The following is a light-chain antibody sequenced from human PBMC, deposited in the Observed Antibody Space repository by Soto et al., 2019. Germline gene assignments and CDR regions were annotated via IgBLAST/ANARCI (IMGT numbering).Light chain of an antibody. CDR1: HNIERW. J-gene: IGKJ1*01. V-gene: IGKV1-5*01. Sequence: IQMTQSPSTLSASVGDRGTITCRASHNIERWMAWYQQKRGRAPSLLIFDATTLHSGVPSRFSGGGSGTEFTLTINGLQPDDFATYYCQQFAKSSTFGQGTTVEIK. CDR3: QQFAKSST. CDR2: DAT.